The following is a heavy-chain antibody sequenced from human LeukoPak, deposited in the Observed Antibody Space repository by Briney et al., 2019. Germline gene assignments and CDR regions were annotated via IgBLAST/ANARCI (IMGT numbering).Heavy chain of an antibody. J-gene: IGHJ4*02. CDR3: SSLAMIRGVMPFDY. CDR1: GFTLSDAW. CDR2: IKSKTDGGTI. D-gene: IGHD3-10*01. V-gene: IGHV3-15*01. Sequence: GGSLRLSCAASGFTLSDAWMSWVRQAPGKGLEWVGRIKSKTDGGTIDYAAPVKGRFTISRDDSKNTLYLQMNSLKSEDTAVYYCSSLAMIRGVMPFDYWGQGTLVTVSS.